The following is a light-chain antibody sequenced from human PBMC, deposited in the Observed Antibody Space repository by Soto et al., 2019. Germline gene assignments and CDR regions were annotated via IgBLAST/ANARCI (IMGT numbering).Light chain of an antibody. CDR2: EDN. Sequence: NFMLTQPHSVSESPGKTVTISCTRSSGSIASNYVQWYQQRPGSSPTTVIYEDNQRPSGVPDRFSGSIDRSSNSASLTISGLKTEDEADYYCQSYDSSNLNWVFGGGTKLTVL. CDR3: QSYDSSNLNWV. V-gene: IGLV6-57*01. J-gene: IGLJ3*02. CDR1: SGSIASNY.